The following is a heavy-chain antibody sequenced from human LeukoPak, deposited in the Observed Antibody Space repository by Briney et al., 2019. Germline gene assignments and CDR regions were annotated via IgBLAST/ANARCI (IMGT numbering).Heavy chain of an antibody. V-gene: IGHV4-39*07. Sequence: SETLSLTCTVSGGSISRYYWSWIRQPPGKGLEWIGSIYKSGNTYYNPSLKSRVTISVDTSKNQFSLELRFMTAADTAVYYCARDDYYDSSGYGTDFWGQGTLVTVSS. CDR3: ARDDYYDSSGYGTDF. CDR1: GGSISRYY. D-gene: IGHD3-22*01. J-gene: IGHJ4*02. CDR2: IYKSGNT.